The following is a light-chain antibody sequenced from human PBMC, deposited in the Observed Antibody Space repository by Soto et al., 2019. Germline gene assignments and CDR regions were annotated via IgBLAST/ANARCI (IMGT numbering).Light chain of an antibody. Sequence: QYALTQPRSVSGSPGQSVTISCTGTSSDVGGYNYVSWYQQHPGKAPKLMICDVSKRPSGVPDRFSGSKSGNTASLTISGLQAEDEADYYCCSYAGSYTVLFGGGTKLTVL. CDR1: SSDVGGYNY. CDR3: CSYAGSYTVL. CDR2: DVS. V-gene: IGLV2-11*01. J-gene: IGLJ2*01.